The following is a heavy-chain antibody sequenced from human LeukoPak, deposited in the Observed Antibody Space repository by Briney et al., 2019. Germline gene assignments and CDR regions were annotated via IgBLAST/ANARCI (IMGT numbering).Heavy chain of an antibody. Sequence: GGSLRLSCAASGFTFSTYSMNWVRQAPGRGLEWVSSISSSSGSIYYANSMKGRFTVSRDNAKNSLYLQMNSLRAEDTAVYYCARGGRMTWFFDLWGRGTLVSVSS. CDR2: ISSSSGSI. D-gene: IGHD3-16*01. J-gene: IGHJ2*01. V-gene: IGHV3-21*01. CDR3: ARGGRMTWFFDL. CDR1: GFTFSTYS.